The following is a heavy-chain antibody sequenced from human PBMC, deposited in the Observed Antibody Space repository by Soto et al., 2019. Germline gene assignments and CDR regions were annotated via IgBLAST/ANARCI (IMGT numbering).Heavy chain of an antibody. CDR2: IYWNNDN. Sequence: ESGPTLVNPTQTLTLTCTFSGFSLSATKMGVHWIRQPPGKALEWLALIYWNNDNLYSPFLKSRLTVTKDTSQNQVVLTMANMDPADTATYYCAHSSGWCIDYWGQGTQVTVSS. V-gene: IGHV2-5*01. CDR1: GFSLSATKMG. J-gene: IGHJ4*02. D-gene: IGHD6-19*01. CDR3: AHSSGWCIDY.